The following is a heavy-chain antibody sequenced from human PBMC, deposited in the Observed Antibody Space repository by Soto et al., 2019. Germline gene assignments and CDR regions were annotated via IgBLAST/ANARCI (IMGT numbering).Heavy chain of an antibody. CDR2: IRQDGHEK. D-gene: IGHD2-2*01. CDR3: ARDLPGYCSTTKCYYYFDF. V-gene: IGHV3-7*01. CDR1: GFTFTSYS. J-gene: IGHJ4*02. Sequence: EVQLVESGGALVQPGGSLRLSCAVSGFTFTSYSMSWVRQAPGEGLEWVGNIRQDGHEKYYVDSVRGRFTISRDNAQNSLYLQMDSLRAEDTAMYYCARDLPGYCSTTKCYYYFDFWGQGTLVTVS.